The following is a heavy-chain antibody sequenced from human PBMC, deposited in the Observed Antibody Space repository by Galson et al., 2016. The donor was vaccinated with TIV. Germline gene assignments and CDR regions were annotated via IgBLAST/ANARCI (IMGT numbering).Heavy chain of an antibody. Sequence: SLRLSCAASGFDFNALAMSWVRQVPGKGLQWVASISGSGGQTHYGDSVRGRFIISRDDSKNTVYLRMNNVRVDDTAVYYCEKSLFHTIDFGGLTVIFDHWDQGALVTVSS. CDR3: EKSLFHTIDFGGLTVIFDH. CDR1: GFDFNALA. V-gene: IGHV3-23*01. J-gene: IGHJ4*02. CDR2: ISGSGGQT. D-gene: IGHD5-24*01.